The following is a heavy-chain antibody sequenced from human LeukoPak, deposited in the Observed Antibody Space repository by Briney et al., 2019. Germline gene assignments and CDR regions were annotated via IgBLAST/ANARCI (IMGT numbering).Heavy chain of an antibody. V-gene: IGHV3-64*01. CDR2: ISSNGGST. CDR1: GFTFSSYA. J-gene: IGHJ4*02. D-gene: IGHD5-18*01. CDR3: ARDGPQLWFDY. Sequence: GGSLRLSCAASGFTFSSYAMHWVRQAPGKGLEYVSVISSNGGSTYYANSVKGRFTISRDNSKNTLYLQMGSLRAEDMAVYYCARDGPQLWFDYWGQGTLVTVSS.